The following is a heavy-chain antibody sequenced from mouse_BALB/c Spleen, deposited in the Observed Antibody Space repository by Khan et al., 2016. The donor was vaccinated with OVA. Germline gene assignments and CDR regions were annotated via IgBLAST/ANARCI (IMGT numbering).Heavy chain of an antibody. D-gene: IGHD1-1*01. CDR2: IYTGSGST. CDR3: ARSYDGAWFAY. CDR1: GYTFTDYV. J-gene: IGHJ3*01. Sequence: VQLQESGPELVKPGASVKMSCKVSGYTFTDYVISWVKQRTGQGLEWIGEIYTGSGSTYYNEKFKGKATLTADKSSNTVNMQVSSLTSEDSAVFFCARSYDGAWFAYWGQVTLVTVSA. V-gene: IGHV1-77*01.